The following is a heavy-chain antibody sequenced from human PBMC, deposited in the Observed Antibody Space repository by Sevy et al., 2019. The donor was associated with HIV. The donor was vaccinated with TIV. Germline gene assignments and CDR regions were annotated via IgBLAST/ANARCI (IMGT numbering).Heavy chain of an antibody. J-gene: IGHJ5*02. CDR3: AKDSGSEGLNWFDP. D-gene: IGHD3-10*01. Sequence: GGSLRLSCAASGFTFDDYAMHWARQAPGKGLEWVSGISWNSGSIGYADSVKGRFTISRDNAKNSLYLQMNSLRAEDTALYYCAKDSGSEGLNWFDPWGQGTLVTVSS. CDR2: ISWNSGSI. V-gene: IGHV3-9*01. CDR1: GFTFDDYA.